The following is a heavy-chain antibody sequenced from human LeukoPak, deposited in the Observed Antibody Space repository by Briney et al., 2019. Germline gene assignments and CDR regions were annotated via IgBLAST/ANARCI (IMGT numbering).Heavy chain of an antibody. V-gene: IGHV1-8*01. D-gene: IGHD6-13*01. CDR2: MNPNSGNT. CDR1: GYTFTSYD. Sequence: ASVKVSCKASGYTFTSYDINWVRQATGQGLEWMGWMNPNSGNTGYAQKFQGRVTMTRNTSISTAYMELSSLRSEDTAVYYCVRGAGSSWLYYYYYYYMDVWGKGTTVTVSS. CDR3: VRGAGSSWLYYYYYYYMDV. J-gene: IGHJ6*03.